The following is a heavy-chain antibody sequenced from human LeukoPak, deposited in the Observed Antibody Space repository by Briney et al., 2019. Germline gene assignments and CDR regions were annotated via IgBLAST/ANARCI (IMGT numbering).Heavy chain of an antibody. Sequence: ASVNVSCKASGYTFTSYDINWVRQATGQGLEWMGWMNPNSGNTGYAQKFQGRVTMTRNTSISTAYMELSSLRSEDTAVYYCARGNSSSWYYYYYMDVWGKGTTVTVSS. CDR3: ARGNSSSWYYYYYMDV. V-gene: IGHV1-8*01. CDR2: MNPNSGNT. CDR1: GYTFTSYD. D-gene: IGHD6-13*01. J-gene: IGHJ6*03.